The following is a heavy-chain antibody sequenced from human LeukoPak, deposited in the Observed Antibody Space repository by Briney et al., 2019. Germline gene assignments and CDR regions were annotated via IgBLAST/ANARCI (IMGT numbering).Heavy chain of an antibody. D-gene: IGHD2-8*01. CDR1: GFTFRNYW. CDR2: IKFDGIEK. J-gene: IGHJ3*01. V-gene: IGHV3-7*01. CDR3: TCDLDRSNGL. Sequence: PGGSLRLSCVASGFTFRNYWLSWVRQAPGKGLEWVANIKFDGIEKYYVDSVKGRFTVSRDNAKSSLYLQMKSLRPEDTAVYYCTCDLDRSNGLWGQGTMVTVSS.